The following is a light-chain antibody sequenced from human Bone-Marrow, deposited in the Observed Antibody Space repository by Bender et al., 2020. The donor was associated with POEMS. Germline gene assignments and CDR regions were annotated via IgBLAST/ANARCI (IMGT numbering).Light chain of an antibody. CDR2: RDT. V-gene: IGLV3-25*03. CDR1: SLPKQF. Sequence: SHDLTQPISVSVSPGQTARITCSGDSLPKQFVFWYQQKSGQAPRLIIYRDTERPSEIPERFSGSTSGTIVTLTITGVQAEDEADYYCQSGHDSGTSWVFGGGTRLTVL. CDR3: QSGHDSGTSWV. J-gene: IGLJ3*02.